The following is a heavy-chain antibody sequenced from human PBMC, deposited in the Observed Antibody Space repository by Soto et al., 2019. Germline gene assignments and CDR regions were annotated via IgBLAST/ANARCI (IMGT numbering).Heavy chain of an antibody. V-gene: IGHV3-30-3*01. CDR1: GFTFSSYA. Sequence: PGGSLRLSCAGSGFTFSSYAMHWVRQAPGKGLEWVAVISYDGSNKYYADSVKGRFTISRDNSKNTLYLQMNSLRAEDTAVYYCAREWIAVAGSYYGMDVWGQGTTVTVSS. J-gene: IGHJ6*02. CDR3: AREWIAVAGSYYGMDV. CDR2: ISYDGSNK. D-gene: IGHD6-19*01.